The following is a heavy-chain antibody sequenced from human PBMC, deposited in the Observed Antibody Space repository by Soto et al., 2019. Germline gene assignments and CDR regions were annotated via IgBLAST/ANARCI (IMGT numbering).Heavy chain of an antibody. CDR2: ISYDGSNK. J-gene: IGHJ6*01. CDR3: AKDLGYSSTRAYYGMDV. V-gene: IGHV3-30*18. Sequence: QVQLEESGGGVVQPGRSLRLSCAASGFTFSSYGMHWVRQAPGKGLEWVAVISYDGSNKYYADSVKGRFTISRDNSKNTLYLQMNSLRAEDTAVYYCAKDLGYSSTRAYYGMDVW. CDR1: GFTFSSYG. D-gene: IGHD6-13*01.